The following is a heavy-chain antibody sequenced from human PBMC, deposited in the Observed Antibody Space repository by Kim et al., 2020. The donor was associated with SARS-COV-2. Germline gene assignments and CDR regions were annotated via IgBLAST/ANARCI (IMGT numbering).Heavy chain of an antibody. J-gene: IGHJ4*02. CDR2: ISSNGGST. V-gene: IGHV3-64D*09. CDR1: GFTFSSYA. Sequence: GGSLRLSCSASGFTFSSYAMHWVRQAPGKGLEYVSAISSNGGSTYYADSVKGRFTISRDNSKNTLYLQMSSLRAEDTAVYYCVKEFGSGAAAGTGYWGQGTLVTVSS. CDR3: VKEFGSGAAAGTGY. D-gene: IGHD6-13*01.